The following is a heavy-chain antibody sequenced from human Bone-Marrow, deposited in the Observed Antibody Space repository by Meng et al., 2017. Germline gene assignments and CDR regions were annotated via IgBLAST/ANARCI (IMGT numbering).Heavy chain of an antibody. CDR3: AKDLVPHDYGAFPFDP. Sequence: GEPLKISCAASGFTFSSYAMSWVRQAPGKGLEWVSAISGSGGSTYYADSVKGRFTISRDNSKNTLYLQMNSLRAEDTAVYYCAKDLVPHDYGAFPFDPWGQGTLVTVSS. D-gene: IGHD4-17*01. CDR1: GFTFSSYA. CDR2: ISGSGGST. V-gene: IGHV3-23*01. J-gene: IGHJ5*02.